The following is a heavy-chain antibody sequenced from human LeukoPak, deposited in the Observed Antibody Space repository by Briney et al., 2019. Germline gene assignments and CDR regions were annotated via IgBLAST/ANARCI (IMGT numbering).Heavy chain of an antibody. CDR3: ARGSGSYLGLDY. CDR1: GYTFTGYY. V-gene: IGHV1-2*02. Sequence: ASVRFSCKASGYTFTGYYMHWVRQAPGQGLEWMGWINLNSGGTNDAQKLQGRVTMTTDTSTSTAYMELRSLRSDDTAVYYCARGSGSYLGLDYWGQGTLVTVSS. CDR2: INLNSGGT. D-gene: IGHD1-26*01. J-gene: IGHJ4*02.